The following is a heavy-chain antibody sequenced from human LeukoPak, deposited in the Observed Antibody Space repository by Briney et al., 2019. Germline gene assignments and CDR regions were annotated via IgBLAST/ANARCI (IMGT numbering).Heavy chain of an antibody. CDR2: IKQDGSDK. CDR3: ARDRSSSWSDWFDP. CDR1: GFTFRSYW. Sequence: GGPLRLSCAASGFTFRSYWMNWVRQAPGKGLEWVANIKQDGSDKYYVDSVEGRFTISRDNAKNSLYLQMSSLRAEDTAVYYCARDRSSSWSDWFDPWGQGTLVTVSS. D-gene: IGHD6-13*01. V-gene: IGHV3-7*01. J-gene: IGHJ5*02.